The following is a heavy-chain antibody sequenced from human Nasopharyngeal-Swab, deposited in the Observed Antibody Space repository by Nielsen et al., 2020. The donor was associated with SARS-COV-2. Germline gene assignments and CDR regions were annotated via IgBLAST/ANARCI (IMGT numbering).Heavy chain of an antibody. V-gene: IGHV3-21*01. J-gene: IGHJ4*02. Sequence: GGSLRLSCAGSGFTFGSFGMTWVRQAPGKGLEWVSYISPSSGYIYYAESLKGRFTISRDNSKNTLYLQMNSLRAEDTAMYYYAKTSYEVLYQGLVDYWGQGTLVTVSS. CDR3: AKTSYEVLYQGLVDY. CDR1: GFTFGSFG. D-gene: IGHD2-2*02. CDR2: ISPSSGYI.